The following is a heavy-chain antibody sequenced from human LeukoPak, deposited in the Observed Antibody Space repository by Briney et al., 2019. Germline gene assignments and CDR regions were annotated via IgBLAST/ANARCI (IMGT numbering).Heavy chain of an antibody. Sequence: GGSLRLSCAASGFTFSNYEMNWVRQAPGKGLEWVSYISSSGSTKYYADSVKGRFTISRDNAKNSLYLQMNSLRAEDTAVYYCARAGRESDAFDIWGQGTMVTVSS. CDR1: GFTFSNYE. CDR3: ARAGRESDAFDI. D-gene: IGHD3-10*01. V-gene: IGHV3-48*03. J-gene: IGHJ3*02. CDR2: ISSSGSTK.